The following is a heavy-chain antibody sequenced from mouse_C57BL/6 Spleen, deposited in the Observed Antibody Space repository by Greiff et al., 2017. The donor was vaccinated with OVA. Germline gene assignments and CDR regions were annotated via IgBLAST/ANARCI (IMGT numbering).Heavy chain of an antibody. Sequence: EVKLQESGAELVRPGASVKLSCTASGFNIKDYYMHWVKQRPEQGLEWIGRIDPEDGDTEYAPKFQGKATMTADTSSNTAYLRLSSLTSEDTAVYYCTLDYYEQAMDYWGQGTSVTVSS. CDR1: GFNIKDYY. CDR3: TLDYYEQAMDY. D-gene: IGHD1-1*01. CDR2: IDPEDGDT. J-gene: IGHJ4*01. V-gene: IGHV14-1*01.